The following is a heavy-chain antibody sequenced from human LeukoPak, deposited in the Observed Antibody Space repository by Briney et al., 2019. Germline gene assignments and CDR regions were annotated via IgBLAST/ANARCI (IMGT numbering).Heavy chain of an antibody. Sequence: GRSLRLSCAASGFTFRGYAMHWVRQAPGKGLEWVAVISYDGSKKYYADSVTGRFTVSRDNSKNSLFLHMNSLREEDTAVYFCARFMMTTRGFDYWGQGTLLTVSS. CDR3: ARFMMTTRGFDY. CDR1: GFTFRGYA. CDR2: ISYDGSKK. V-gene: IGHV3-30*04. J-gene: IGHJ4*02. D-gene: IGHD4-17*01.